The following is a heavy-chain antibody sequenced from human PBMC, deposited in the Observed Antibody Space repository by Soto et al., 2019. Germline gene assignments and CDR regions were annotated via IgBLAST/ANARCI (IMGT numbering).Heavy chain of an antibody. V-gene: IGHV1-8*01. CDR1: GYTFTSYD. Sequence: ASVKVSCKASGYTFTSYDINWVRQATGQGLEWMGWMNPNSGNTGYAQKFQGRVTMTRNTSISTAYMELGRLRSDDTAVYYCARDRGDYGDYGYWGQGTLVTVSS. CDR3: ARDRGDYGDYGY. CDR2: MNPNSGNT. J-gene: IGHJ4*02. D-gene: IGHD4-17*01.